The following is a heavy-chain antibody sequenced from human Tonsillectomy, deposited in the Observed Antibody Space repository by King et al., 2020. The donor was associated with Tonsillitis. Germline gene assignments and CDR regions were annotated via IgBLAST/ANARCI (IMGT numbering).Heavy chain of an antibody. D-gene: IGHD3-22*01. V-gene: IGHV3-48*01. J-gene: IGHJ4*02. CDR3: ASRAYYYDSSGTFDY. CDR2: ISSSSSTI. Sequence: QLVESGGGLVQPGGSLRLSCAASGFTFSSYSMNWVRQAPGKGLEWVSYISSSSSTIYYADSVKGRFTISRDNAKNSLYLQMNSLRAEDTAVYYCASRAYYYDSSGTFDYWGQGTLVTVSS. CDR1: GFTFSSYS.